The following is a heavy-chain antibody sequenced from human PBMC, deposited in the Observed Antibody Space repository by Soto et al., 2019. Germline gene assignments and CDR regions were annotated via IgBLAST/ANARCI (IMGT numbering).Heavy chain of an antibody. CDR3: ARLGLGSGWTYYFDY. CDR2: IYYSGST. Sequence: PSETLSLTCTVSGGSISSSSYYWGWIRQPPGKGLEWIGSIYYSGSTYYNPSLKSRVTISVDTSKNQFSLKLSSVTAADTAVYYCARLGLGSGWTYYFDYWGQGTLVTVSS. D-gene: IGHD6-19*01. V-gene: IGHV4-39*01. CDR1: GGSISSSSYY. J-gene: IGHJ4*02.